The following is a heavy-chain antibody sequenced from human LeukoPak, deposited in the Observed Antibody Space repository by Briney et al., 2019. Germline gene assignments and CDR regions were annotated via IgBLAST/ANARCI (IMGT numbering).Heavy chain of an antibody. CDR2: IYYSGST. J-gene: IGHJ4*01. CDR1: GGSVSSGSYY. D-gene: IGHD5-18*01. CDR3: ARGLSGYSYGYYFDY. Sequence: PSETLSLTCTVSGGSVSSGSYYWSWIRQPPGKGLEWIGYIYYSGSTNYNPSLKSRVTISVDTSKNQFSLKLSSVTAADTAVYYCARGLSGYSYGYYFDYWGHGTLVTVSS. V-gene: IGHV4-61*01.